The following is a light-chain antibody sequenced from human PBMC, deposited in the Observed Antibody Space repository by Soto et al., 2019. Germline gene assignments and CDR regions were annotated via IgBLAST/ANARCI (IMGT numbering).Light chain of an antibody. V-gene: IGLV3-21*02. CDR1: NIGSFS. CDR2: DES. Sequence: SYELTQPPSVSVAPGQTARLTCGGNNIGSFSVHWYQQKPGQAPVLVVYDESDRPSGIPERFSGSNSGNTATLTISRVEAGDEADYYWQVWDTSRDHLVVFGGGTKLTVL. CDR3: QVWDTSRDHLVV. J-gene: IGLJ2*01.